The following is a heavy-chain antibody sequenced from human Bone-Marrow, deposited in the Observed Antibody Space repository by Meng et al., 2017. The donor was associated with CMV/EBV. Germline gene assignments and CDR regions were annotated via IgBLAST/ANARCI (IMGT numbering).Heavy chain of an antibody. D-gene: IGHD5-24*01. J-gene: IGHJ4*02. CDR1: N. Sequence: NTQWVRQAPGQGLEWMETINPRAGSTTYAQKFQGRVTMTRDTSRSTVYMELSSLRSEDTAVYYCARDHGARWLQKETVDFDYWGQGTLVTVSS. CDR2: INPRAGST. CDR3: ARDHGARWLQKETVDFDY. V-gene: IGHV1-46*01.